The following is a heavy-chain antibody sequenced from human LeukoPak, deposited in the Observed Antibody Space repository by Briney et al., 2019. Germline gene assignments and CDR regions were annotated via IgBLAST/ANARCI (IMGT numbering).Heavy chain of an antibody. V-gene: IGHV1-69*06. CDR3: ARVASGVPNYFDY. CDR2: IIPIFGTA. D-gene: IGHD2-15*01. CDR1: GGTFSSYA. Sequence: TSVKVSCKASGGTFSSYAISWVRQAPGQGLEWMGGIIPIFGTANYAQKFQGSVTITADKSTSTAYMELSSLRSEDTAVYYCARVASGVPNYFDYWGQGTLVTVSS. J-gene: IGHJ4*02.